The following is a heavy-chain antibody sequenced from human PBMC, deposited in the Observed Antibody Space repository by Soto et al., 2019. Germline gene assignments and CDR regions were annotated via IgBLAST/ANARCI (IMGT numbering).Heavy chain of an antibody. CDR3: ATKHTFGDYEY. V-gene: IGHV1-3*01. CDR1: GYTFSTHK. Sequence: QVQLVQSGAEVKKPGASVKVSCKASGYTFSTHKMHWVRQAPGQGLDWMGWINVGNGDTKYSQKFQGRVTISRDTSANTADMELSSLRSEATAVYYCATKHTFGDYEYWGQGTLVTVSS. CDR2: INVGNGDT. D-gene: IGHD4-17*01. J-gene: IGHJ4*02.